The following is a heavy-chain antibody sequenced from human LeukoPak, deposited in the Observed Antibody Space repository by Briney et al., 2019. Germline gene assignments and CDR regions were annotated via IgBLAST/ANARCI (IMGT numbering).Heavy chain of an antibody. J-gene: IGHJ5*02. CDR3: ARGRRGPIKGWFDP. Sequence: ASVKVSCKASGYTFTSYGILWVRQAPGLGLEWMGWISTYNGNTNYAQKIQGRVTMTTDTSTTTAYMELRSLRSDDTAVYYCARGRRGPIKGWFDPWGQGTLVTVSS. V-gene: IGHV1-18*01. CDR1: GYTFTSYG. D-gene: IGHD1-1*01. CDR2: ISTYNGNT.